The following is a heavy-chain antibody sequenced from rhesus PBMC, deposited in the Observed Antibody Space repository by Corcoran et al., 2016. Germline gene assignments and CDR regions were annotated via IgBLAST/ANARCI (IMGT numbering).Heavy chain of an antibody. Sequence: QVQLVQSGAEVKQPGASVKVSCKASGYNFTRYSMNWVRQAHGQRLEGMGWFTTAPRHPPDAQRFKERFTFSIDTSISTAYLQISSLKTEDTAVYYCAKYTTYFDYWGQGVLVTVSS. CDR3: AKYTTYFDY. CDR2: FTTAPRHP. J-gene: IGHJ4*01. CDR1: GYNFTRYS. V-gene: IGHV7-114*01. D-gene: IGHD2-39*02.